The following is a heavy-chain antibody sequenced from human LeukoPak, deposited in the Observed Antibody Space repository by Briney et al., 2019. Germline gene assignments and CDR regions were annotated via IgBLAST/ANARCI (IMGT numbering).Heavy chain of an antibody. D-gene: IGHD3-10*01. CDR3: AGVSSGSYRIGGY. Sequence: GGSLRLSCAASGFTFSSYAMSWVRQAPGKGLEWVSAISGSGGSTYYADSVKGRFTISRDNSKNTLYLQMNSLRAEDTAVYYCAGVSSGSYRIGGYWGQGTPVTVSS. CDR2: ISGSGGST. J-gene: IGHJ4*02. V-gene: IGHV3-23*01. CDR1: GFTFSSYA.